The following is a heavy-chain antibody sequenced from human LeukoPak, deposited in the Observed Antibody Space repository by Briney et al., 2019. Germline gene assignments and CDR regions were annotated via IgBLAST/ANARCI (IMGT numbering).Heavy chain of an antibody. CDR3: ARSDGDILTGYSLVD. CDR2: IIPILGIA. V-gene: IGHV1-69*04. D-gene: IGHD3-9*01. Sequence: SVKVSCKASGYTFTSYGISWVRQAPGQGLEWMGRIIPILGIANYAQKFQGRVTITADKSTSTAYMELSSLRSEDTAVYYCARSDGDILTGYSLVDWGQGTLVTVSS. J-gene: IGHJ4*02. CDR1: GYTFTSYG.